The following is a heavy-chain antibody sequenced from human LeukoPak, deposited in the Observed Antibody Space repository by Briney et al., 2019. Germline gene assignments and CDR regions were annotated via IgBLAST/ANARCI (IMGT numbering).Heavy chain of an antibody. CDR2: INPNSGGT. D-gene: IGHD2-15*01. Sequence: GASVKVSCKASGYTFTGYYMHWVRQAPGQGLEWMGWINPNSGGTNYAQKFQGRVTMTRDTSISTAYMEQSRLRSDDTAVYYCAIGYCSGGSCYPHDYWGQGTLVTVSS. CDR3: AIGYCSGGSCYPHDY. J-gene: IGHJ4*02. V-gene: IGHV1-2*02. CDR1: GYTFTGYY.